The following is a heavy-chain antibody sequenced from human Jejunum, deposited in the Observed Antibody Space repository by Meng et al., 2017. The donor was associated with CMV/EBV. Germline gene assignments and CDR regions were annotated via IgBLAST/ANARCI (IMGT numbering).Heavy chain of an antibody. Sequence: SVYSFPIDGIAWARQMPGKGLEWMGIIYPGDSDTKYSPSFQDHVTMSVDKSISTAYLQWVSLKASDSATYYCARHSGAGATPEYWGPGTLVTVSS. CDR1: VYSFPIDG. J-gene: IGHJ4*02. CDR2: IYPGDSDT. V-gene: IGHV5-51*01. CDR3: ARHSGAGATPEY. D-gene: IGHD4-23*01.